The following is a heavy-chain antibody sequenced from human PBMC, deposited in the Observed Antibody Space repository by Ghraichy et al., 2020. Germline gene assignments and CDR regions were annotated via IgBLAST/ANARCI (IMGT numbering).Heavy chain of an antibody. J-gene: IGHJ3*02. CDR1: GFTFSISD. CDR2: VTPNGRNN. CDR3: ANGPRSGAFDI. V-gene: IGHV3-30*18. Sequence: GESLNISCAASGFTFSISDMHWVRQAPGKGLEWVAHVTPNGRNNYYADSVKGRFTISRDNSRNTVYLQMNSLGADDTAVYFCANGPRSGAFDIWGQGTMVTVSS. D-gene: IGHD6-25*01.